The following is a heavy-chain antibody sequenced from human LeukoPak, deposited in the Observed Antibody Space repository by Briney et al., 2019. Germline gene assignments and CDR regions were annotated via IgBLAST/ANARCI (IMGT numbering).Heavy chain of an antibody. CDR2: IYTSGNT. CDR3: ARDSSSSFYSYYMDV. V-gene: IGHV4-61*02. J-gene: IGHJ6*02. CDR1: GGSISSSSHY. Sequence: SETLSLTCTVFGGSISSSSHYWSWIRQPAGKGLEWIGRIYTSGNTNYNPSLKSRVTMSVDTSKNQLSLKMSSVTAADTAVYFCARDSSSSFYSYYMDVWGLGTTVTVSS. D-gene: IGHD6-6*01.